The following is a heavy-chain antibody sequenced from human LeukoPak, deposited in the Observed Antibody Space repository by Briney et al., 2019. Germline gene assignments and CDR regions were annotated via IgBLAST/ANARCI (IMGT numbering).Heavy chain of an antibody. CDR2: TVTEIDGGTT. J-gene: IGHJ6*02. V-gene: IGHV3-15*04. D-gene: IGHD1-7*01. CDR1: GFTFNYAW. Sequence: TGGSLSLSCGASGFTFNYAWMSWVRQVPGRGLEWVGQTVTEIDGGTTDYAAPVKGRFTISRDDSKSTLYLQMNSLKIEDTAVYYCTTDEDWNYARKDVWGQGATVIVSS. CDR3: TTDEDWNYARKDV.